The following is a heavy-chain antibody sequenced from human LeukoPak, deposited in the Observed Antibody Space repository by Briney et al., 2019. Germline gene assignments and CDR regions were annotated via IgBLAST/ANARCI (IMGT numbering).Heavy chain of an antibody. CDR1: GFTFSNYA. CDR3: AKRSCSGGSCNFDY. Sequence: PGGSLRLSCAASGFTFSNYAMSWVRQAPGKGLEWVAAISDSGGATNCADSVKGRFTTSRDNSKNTLYLQMNSLRAEDTAVYYCAKRSCSGGSCNFDYWGQGTLVTVSS. J-gene: IGHJ4*02. D-gene: IGHD2-15*01. CDR2: ISDSGGAT. V-gene: IGHV3-23*01.